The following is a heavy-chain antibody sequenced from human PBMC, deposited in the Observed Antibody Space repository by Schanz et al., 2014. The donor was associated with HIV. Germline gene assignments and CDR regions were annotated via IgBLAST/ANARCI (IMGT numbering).Heavy chain of an antibody. CDR1: GFTFSTND. Sequence: QVHLVESGGGVVQPGRSLRLSCAASGFTFSTNDMHWVRQVPGKGLEWVAIIWYDGSNKYYSEYVKGRFTISRDKSKNTLYLEMNSLRVEDTAVYYCARVALAVDGADYGMDVWGQGIMVTVSS. CDR2: IWYDGSNK. CDR3: ARVALAVDGADYGMDV. D-gene: IGHD2-2*01. J-gene: IGHJ6*02. V-gene: IGHV3-33*08.